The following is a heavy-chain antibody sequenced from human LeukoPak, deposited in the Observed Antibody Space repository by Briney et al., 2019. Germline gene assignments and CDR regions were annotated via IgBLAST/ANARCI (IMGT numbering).Heavy chain of an antibody. J-gene: IGHJ6*02. V-gene: IGHV3-66*01. CDR3: ARDLRWGEGYTPSYYYYVMDV. Sequence: PGGSLRLSCAPSVFTVSSNTLRWVSQAPGKGLEWVSVIYSGGSTYYADSVKGRFTISRDNSKNTLYLQMNSLRAEDTAVYYCARDLRWGEGYTPSYYYYVMDVWGQGTTVTVSS. D-gene: IGHD5-24*01. CDR2: IYSGGST. CDR1: VFTVSSNT.